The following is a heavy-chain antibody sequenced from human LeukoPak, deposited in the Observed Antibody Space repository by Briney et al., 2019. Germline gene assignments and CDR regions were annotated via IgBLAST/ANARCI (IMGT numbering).Heavy chain of an antibody. Sequence: AAVKVSCKASGYTFTSYGISWVGQAPGQGLEWMGWISAYNGNTNYAQKLQGRVTMTTDTSTSTAYMELRSLRSDDTAVYYCARDWGKSSWYPGGYWGQGTLVTVSS. CDR3: ARDWGKSSWYPGGY. CDR2: ISAYNGNT. CDR1: GYTFTSYG. D-gene: IGHD6-13*01. V-gene: IGHV1-18*01. J-gene: IGHJ4*02.